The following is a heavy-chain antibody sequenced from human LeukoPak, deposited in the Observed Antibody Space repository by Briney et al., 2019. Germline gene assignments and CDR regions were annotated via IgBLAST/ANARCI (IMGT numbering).Heavy chain of an antibody. CDR1: GYSFTNYG. Sequence: GASVKISCKASGYSFTNYGMNWVRQAPGQGLEWMGWINTNTGNPTYAQGFTGRFVFSLDTSVSTAYLQISSLKAEDTAVYYCARGSGISDYSYYYMDVWGKGTTVTVSS. J-gene: IGHJ6*03. CDR2: INTNTGNP. D-gene: IGHD3-3*01. V-gene: IGHV7-4-1*02. CDR3: ARGSGISDYSYYYMDV.